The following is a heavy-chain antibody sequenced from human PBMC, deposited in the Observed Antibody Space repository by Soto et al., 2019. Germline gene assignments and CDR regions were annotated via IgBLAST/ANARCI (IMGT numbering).Heavy chain of an antibody. CDR1: GYTITGHY. D-gene: IGHD1-1*01. CDR2: INPSGDGT. CDR3: ARGPAGKGDFDY. J-gene: IGHJ4*02. Sequence: ASVKVSCKAPGYTITGHYMHWVRQAPGQGLEWIGIINPSGDGTTYAQKFQGRVTMTRDTSRSTVYMELSSLSSEDTAVYYCARGPAGKGDFDYWGQGTLVTSPQ. V-gene: IGHV1-46*01.